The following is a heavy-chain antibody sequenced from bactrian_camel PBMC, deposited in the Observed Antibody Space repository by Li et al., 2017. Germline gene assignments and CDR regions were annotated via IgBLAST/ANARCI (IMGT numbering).Heavy chain of an antibody. J-gene: IGHJ4*01. CDR1: RYTVSSSC. V-gene: IGHV3S68*01. Sequence: HVQLVESGGGSVQGGGSLRLSCAASRYTVSSSCMGWFRQAPGKEREWISSILTPGTTSYADSVKGRFIISKDNTKNTLYLQMNSLKPEDTDMYYCAAAPSAQLIFRPLVSSEYKLWGQGTQVTVS. CDR2: ILTPGTT. CDR3: AAAPSAQLIFRPLVSSEYKL. D-gene: IGHD3*01.